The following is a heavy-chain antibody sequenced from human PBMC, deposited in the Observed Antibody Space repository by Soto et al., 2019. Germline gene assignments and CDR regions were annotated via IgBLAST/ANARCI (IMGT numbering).Heavy chain of an antibody. CDR2: IWYDGSNK. J-gene: IGHJ6*02. D-gene: IGHD2-2*01. CDR3: ARDIVVVPAAMGTNYYYYYYGMDV. V-gene: IGHV3-33*01. Sequence: GGSLRLSCAASGFTFSSYGMHWVRQAPGKGLEWVAVIWYDGSNKYYADSVKGRFTISRDNSKNTLYLQMNSLRAEDTAVYYCARDIVVVPAAMGTNYYYYYYGMDVWGQGTTVTVSS. CDR1: GFTFSSYG.